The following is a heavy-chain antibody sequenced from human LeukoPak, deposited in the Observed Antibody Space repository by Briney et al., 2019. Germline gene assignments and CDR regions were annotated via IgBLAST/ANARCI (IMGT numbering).Heavy chain of an antibody. CDR3: ARGHYGLDV. J-gene: IGHJ6*02. V-gene: IGHV3-11*01. CDR1: GFTFGDHY. CDR2: TYNSDSNT. Sequence: GGSLRLSCAASGFTFGDHYMSWIRQAPGKGLEWISYTYNSDSNTYYADSVKGRFTMSRDNAKNSGFLQMNSLRVKDTAVYFCARGHYGLDVWGQGTTVTVSS.